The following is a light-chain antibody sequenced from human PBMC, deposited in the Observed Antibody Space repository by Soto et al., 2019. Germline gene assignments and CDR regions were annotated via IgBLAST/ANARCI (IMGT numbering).Light chain of an antibody. V-gene: IGKV1-5*01. CDR3: QHYYGFSRT. CDR2: DAS. Sequence: DIQMTQSPSTLSGSVGDRVTITCRASQGIVRWLAWYQQKPGKAPKLLIYDASSLESGVPSRFSGSGAGTEFTLTINSLQPDDFATYYCQHYYGFSRTFGQGTKVDIK. CDR1: QGIVRW. J-gene: IGKJ1*01.